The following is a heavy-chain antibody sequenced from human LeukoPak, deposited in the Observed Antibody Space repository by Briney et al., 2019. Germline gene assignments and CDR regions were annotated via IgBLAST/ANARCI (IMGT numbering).Heavy chain of an antibody. CDR1: GFTFSNYS. V-gene: IGHV3-21*01. J-gene: IGHJ4*02. CDR3: ARDQMAVAGEDY. Sequence: GGSLRLSCAASGFTFSNYSMNWVRQAPGKGLEWVSSIISNSKYIYYADSVKGRFTISRDNSKNTLYLQMNSLRAEDTAVYYCARDQMAVAGEDYWGQGTLVTVSS. CDR2: IISNSKYI. D-gene: IGHD6-19*01.